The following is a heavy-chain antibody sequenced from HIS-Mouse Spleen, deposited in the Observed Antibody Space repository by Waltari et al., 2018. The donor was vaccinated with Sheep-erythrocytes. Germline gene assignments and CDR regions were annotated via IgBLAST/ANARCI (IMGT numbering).Heavy chain of an antibody. Sequence: QITLKESGPTLVKPTQTLTLTCPFSGFPLSTSGVGVGCIRRPQGKALEWLSLIYWNDDKRYSPSLKSRLTITKDTSKNQVVLTMTNMDPVDTATYYCAHRRKSSGSYYYFQHWGQGTLVTVSS. CDR1: GFPLSTSGVG. V-gene: IGHV2-5*01. J-gene: IGHJ1*01. CDR2: IYWNDDK. CDR3: AHRRKSSGSYYYFQH. D-gene: IGHD1-26*01.